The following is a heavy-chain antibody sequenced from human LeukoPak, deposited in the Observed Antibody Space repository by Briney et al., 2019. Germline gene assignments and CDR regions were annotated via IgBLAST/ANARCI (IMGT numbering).Heavy chain of an antibody. Sequence: SVKVSCKASGGTFSSYAISWVRQAPGQGLEWMGRIIPIFGTANYAQKFQGRVTITTDESTSSAYMELSSLRSEDTAVYYCARIQLRDYYDSSGYYYRAFDIWGQGTMVTVSS. CDR1: GGTFSSYA. CDR3: ARIQLRDYYDSSGYYYRAFDI. D-gene: IGHD3-22*01. CDR2: IIPIFGTA. V-gene: IGHV1-69*05. J-gene: IGHJ3*02.